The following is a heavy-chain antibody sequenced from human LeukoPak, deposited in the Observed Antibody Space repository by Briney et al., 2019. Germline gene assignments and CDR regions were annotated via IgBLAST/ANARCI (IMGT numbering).Heavy chain of an antibody. CDR2: IYHSGST. V-gene: IGHV4-59*12. CDR1: GGSISSYY. D-gene: IGHD3-10*01. CDR3: ARPVTGRKDAFDI. J-gene: IGHJ3*02. Sequence: SETLSLTCTVSGGSISSYYWSWIRQPPGKGLEWIGEIYHSGSTNYNPSLKSRVTISVDKSKNQFSLKLSSVTAADTAVYYCARPVTGRKDAFDIWGQGTMVTVSS.